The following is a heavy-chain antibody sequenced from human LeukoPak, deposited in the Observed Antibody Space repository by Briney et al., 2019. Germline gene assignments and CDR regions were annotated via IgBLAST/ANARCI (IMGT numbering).Heavy chain of an antibody. J-gene: IGHJ5*02. CDR3: AKDLRWDHPGFDP. D-gene: IGHD4-23*01. Sequence: GASVKVSCKASGYTFTIYYIHWVRQAPGQGLEWMGIINPGGGSTSYAQKFQDRVTITRDTSTSTVYMELSSLRSEDTAVYYCAKDLRWDHPGFDPWGQGTLVIVSS. CDR1: GYTFTIYY. CDR2: INPGGGST. V-gene: IGHV1-46*01.